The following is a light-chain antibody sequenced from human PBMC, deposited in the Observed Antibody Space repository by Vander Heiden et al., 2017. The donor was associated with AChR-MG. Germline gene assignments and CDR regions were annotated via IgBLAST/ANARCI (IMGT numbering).Light chain of an antibody. CDR1: ESIASN. V-gene: IGKV3-15*01. Sequence: ETVMTQFPATLSLSPGERATLSCRANESIASNLAWYQQKPGRAPRLLIYDVSTRATGIPARFSGSGSGTDFSLTISRLQSEDFAVYYCQQYNNWPQTFGQGTTIEV. CDR2: DVS. J-gene: IGKJ1*01. CDR3: QQYNNWPQT.